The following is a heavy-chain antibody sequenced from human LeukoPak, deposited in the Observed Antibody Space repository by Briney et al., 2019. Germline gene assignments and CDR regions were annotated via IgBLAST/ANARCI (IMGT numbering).Heavy chain of an antibody. CDR1: GGSISSYY. D-gene: IGHD6-13*01. J-gene: IGHJ4*02. V-gene: IGHV4-59*12. Sequence: PSETLSLTCTVSGGSISSYYWSWIRQPPGKGLEWIGYIYYSGSTNYNPSLKSRVTISVDTYKNQFSLKLSSVTAADTAVYYCARDYEQLGTCAYGLWGQGTLVTVSS. CDR2: IYYSGST. CDR3: ARDYEQLGTCAYGL.